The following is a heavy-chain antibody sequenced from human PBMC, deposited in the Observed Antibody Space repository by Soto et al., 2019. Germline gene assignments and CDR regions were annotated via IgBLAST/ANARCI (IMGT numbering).Heavy chain of an antibody. Sequence: SETLSLTCAVSGGSISSCNWWSWVRQPPGKGLEWIGEIYHSGSTNYNPSLKSRVTISVDKSKNQFSLKLSSVTAADTAVYYCARGGSVSTVVSGTSHYYYGMDVWGQGTTVTVSS. J-gene: IGHJ6*02. D-gene: IGHD4-17*01. CDR3: ARGGSVSTVVSGTSHYYYGMDV. CDR1: GGSISSCNW. V-gene: IGHV4-4*02. CDR2: IYHSGST.